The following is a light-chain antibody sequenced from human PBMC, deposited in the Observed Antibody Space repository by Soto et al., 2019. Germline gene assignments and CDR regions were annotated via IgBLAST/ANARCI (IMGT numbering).Light chain of an antibody. J-gene: IGLJ1*01. CDR1: SSDIGGYNS. CDR2: DVT. V-gene: IGLV2-8*01. CDR3: TLYTETXSLV. Sequence: QSALTQSPSASGSPGQSVTISCTGTSSDIGGYNSVSWYQQHPGKAPKVMIYDVTNRPSGVPDRFSGSKSGNTASLTVSALQDEDAADYYCTLYTETXSLVVGTGTKVXV.